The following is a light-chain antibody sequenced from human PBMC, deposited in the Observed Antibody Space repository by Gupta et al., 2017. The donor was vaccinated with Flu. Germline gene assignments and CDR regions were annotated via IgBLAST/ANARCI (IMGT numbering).Light chain of an antibody. V-gene: IGKV3-15*01. CDR1: QSIGSK. Sequence: EVMMAQSPDTLSVSPGERATLSCRTSQSIGSKLAWYQQKPGQAPRLLIYDASTRATGIPARFSGSGSGTEFTLTISGLQSEDSAVYNCQQHGAWPPTFGQETKVEIK. J-gene: IGKJ1*01. CDR3: QQHGAWPPT. CDR2: DAS.